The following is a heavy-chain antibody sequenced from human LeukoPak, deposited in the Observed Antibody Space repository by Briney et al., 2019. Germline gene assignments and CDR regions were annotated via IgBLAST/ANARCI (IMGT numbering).Heavy chain of an antibody. V-gene: IGHV4-34*01. CDR3: ARLRAGYSSGWYDY. CDR1: GGSFSGYY. CDR2: INHSGST. D-gene: IGHD6-19*01. J-gene: IGHJ4*02. Sequence: SETLSLTCAVYGGSFSGYYWSWIRQPPGKGLEWIGEINHSGSTNYNPSLKSRVTISVDTSKNQFSLKLSSVTAADTAVYYCARLRAGYSSGWYDYWGQGTLVTVSS.